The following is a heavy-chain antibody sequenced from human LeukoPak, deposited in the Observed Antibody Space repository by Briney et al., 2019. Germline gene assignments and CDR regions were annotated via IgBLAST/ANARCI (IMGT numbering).Heavy chain of an antibody. Sequence: KPSGTLSLTCTVSGGSISSDSYYWGWIRQPPGKGLEWMGSINYIGNTYYNPSLESRVSISVDTSKNQFSLRLTSVTAANTAVYYCARHSFVFDAFDIWGQGTMVTVSS. J-gene: IGHJ3*02. D-gene: IGHD2-15*01. CDR2: INYIGNT. CDR3: ARHSFVFDAFDI. V-gene: IGHV4-39*01. CDR1: GGSISSDSYY.